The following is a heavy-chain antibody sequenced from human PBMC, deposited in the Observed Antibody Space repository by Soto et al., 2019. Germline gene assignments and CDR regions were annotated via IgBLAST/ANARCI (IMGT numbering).Heavy chain of an antibody. V-gene: IGHV5-51*01. CDR3: ATRSDYYGMDX. J-gene: IGHJ6*02. CDR1: GFSFTTYW. CDR2: IYPGDSDT. Sequence: GEALKISWMGSGFSFTTYWIAWVRQMPGKGVECMGIIYPGDSDTRYSQSFQGQVTISADKSISTAYLQWSSLKASDTAMYYCATRSDYYGMDXWGQGTTVTVS.